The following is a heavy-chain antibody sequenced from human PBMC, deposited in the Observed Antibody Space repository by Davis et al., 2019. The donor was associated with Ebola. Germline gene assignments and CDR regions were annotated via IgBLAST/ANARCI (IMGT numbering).Heavy chain of an antibody. J-gene: IGHJ6*02. CDR3: ARDRPVGAYGMDV. CDR2: ISYDGSNK. CDR1: GFTFSSYA. V-gene: IGHV3-30*04. D-gene: IGHD1-26*01. Sequence: PGGSLRLSCAASGFTFSSYAMHWVRQAPGKGLEWVAVISYDGSNKYYADSVKGRFTISRDNSKNTLYLQMNSLRAEDTAVYYCARDRPVGAYGMDVWGQGTTVTVSS.